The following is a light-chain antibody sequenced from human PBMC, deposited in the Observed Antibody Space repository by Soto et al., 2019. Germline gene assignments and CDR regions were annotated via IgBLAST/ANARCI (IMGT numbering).Light chain of an antibody. Sequence: QSVLTQPPSASASLGASVKLTCTLSSGHNSYAIAWHQQQPEKGPRYLMKLNSDGSHSKGDGIPDRFSGSSSGAERYLTSSSLQSEDEDDYYCQTWSTDIRVFGGGTKLTVL. J-gene: IGLJ3*02. CDR1: SGHNSYA. CDR3: QTWSTDIRV. CDR2: LNSDGSH. V-gene: IGLV4-69*01.